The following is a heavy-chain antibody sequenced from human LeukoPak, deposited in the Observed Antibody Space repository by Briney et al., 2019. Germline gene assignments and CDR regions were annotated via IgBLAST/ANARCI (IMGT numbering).Heavy chain of an antibody. CDR3: ARHHLDCGSTSCHDAFDI. D-gene: IGHD2-2*01. CDR1: GYSFTSYW. CDR2: IYPGDSDT. J-gene: IGHJ3*02. V-gene: IGHV5-51*01. Sequence: GESLKISCKGSGYSFTSYWIGWVRQMPGKGLEWMGIIYPGDSDTRYSPCFQGQVTISADKSISTAYLQWSSLKASDTAMYYCARHHLDCGSTSCHDAFDIWGQGTMVTVSS.